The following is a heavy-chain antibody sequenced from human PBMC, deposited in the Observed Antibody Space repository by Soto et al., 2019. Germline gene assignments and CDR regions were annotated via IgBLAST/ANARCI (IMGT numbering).Heavy chain of an antibody. V-gene: IGHV1-8*01. J-gene: IGHJ4*02. Sequence: QVQLVQSGAEVKKPGASVKVSCKASGDTFTNYDINWFRQATGQGLEWMGWMSPNTGNTGYAQKFQGRVTMTRTTSVSTAHMELSGLISEDTAVYYCAQTPPKGGLFHYWGQGTLVTVSS. D-gene: IGHD3-16*01. CDR3: AQTPPKGGLFHY. CDR2: MSPNTGNT. CDR1: GDTFTNYD.